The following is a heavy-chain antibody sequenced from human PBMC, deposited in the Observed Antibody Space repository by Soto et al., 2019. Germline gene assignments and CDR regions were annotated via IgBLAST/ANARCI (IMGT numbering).Heavy chain of an antibody. CDR3: AGRYYYDSSGYYSVYFDY. CDR1: GGTFSSYA. Sequence: QVQLVQSGAEVKKPGSSVKVSCKASGGTFSSYAISWVRQAPGQGLEWMGGFIPIFGTANYAQKFQGRVTITADESTSTAYMELSSLRAEDTAVYSCAGRYYYDSSGYYSVYFDYWGQGTLVTVSS. CDR2: FIPIFGTA. J-gene: IGHJ4*02. D-gene: IGHD3-22*01. V-gene: IGHV1-69*12.